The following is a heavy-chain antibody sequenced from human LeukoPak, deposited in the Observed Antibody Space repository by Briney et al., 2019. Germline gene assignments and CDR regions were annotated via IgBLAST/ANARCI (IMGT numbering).Heavy chain of an antibody. V-gene: IGHV4-4*07. D-gene: IGHD3-22*01. J-gene: IGHJ5*02. CDR2: IYTSGST. CDR3: ARDTYYYDSSGYYPNWFDP. Sequence: SETLSLTCTVSGGSISSYYWSWIRQPAGKGLEWIWRIYTSGSTNYNPSLKSRVTMSVDTSKNQFSLKLSSVTAADTAVYYCARDTYYYDSSGYYPNWFDPWGQGTLVTVAS. CDR1: GGSISSYY.